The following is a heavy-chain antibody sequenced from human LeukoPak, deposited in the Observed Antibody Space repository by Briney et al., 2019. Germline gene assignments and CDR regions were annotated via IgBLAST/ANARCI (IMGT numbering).Heavy chain of an antibody. CDR1: GFTFSSYA. Sequence: GGSLRLSCASSGFTFSSYAMSWVRQAPGKGLEWVSTIGGTGVRTYYADSMKGRFTISRDNSKNTLYLQINSLRAEDTAVYFCAKDRLGGPYFFHYWGQGTLVTVSS. V-gene: IGHV3-23*01. CDR3: AKDRLGGPYFFHY. D-gene: IGHD3-16*01. J-gene: IGHJ4*02. CDR2: IGGTGVRT.